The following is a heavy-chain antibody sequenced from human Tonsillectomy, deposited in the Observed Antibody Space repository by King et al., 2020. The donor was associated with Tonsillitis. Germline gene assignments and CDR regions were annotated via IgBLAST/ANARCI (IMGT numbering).Heavy chain of an antibody. V-gene: IGHV4-30-4*01. D-gene: IGHD3-10*01. CDR2: IYYSGST. CDR3: ARELKLIGAYGSGFLRDGMDV. J-gene: IGHJ6*02. Sequence: VQLQESGPGLVKPSQTLSLTCTVSGGSISSGDYYWSWIRQPPGKGLEYIGYIYYSGSTYYNPSLKSRVTISVDTSKNQFSLKLNSVTAADTAVYYCARELKLIGAYGSGFLRDGMDVWGQGTTVTVSS. CDR1: GGSISSGDYY.